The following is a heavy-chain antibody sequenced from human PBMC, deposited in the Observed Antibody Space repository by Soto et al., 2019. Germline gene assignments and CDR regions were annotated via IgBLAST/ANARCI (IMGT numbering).Heavy chain of an antibody. CDR2: ISSNGVGT. V-gene: IGHV3-64*01. Sequence: EVQLAASGGGLDKPGGSLRLSCAASGFTLSGYAMDWVRQATGKGLEYVSGISSNGVGTYYANSVQGRFTISRDNSKNTVYLQMVSLRPEDIAVYYCARRARPDFYYMDVWGKGTTVTVSS. CDR3: ARRARPDFYYMDV. D-gene: IGHD6-6*01. CDR1: GFTLSGYA. J-gene: IGHJ6*03.